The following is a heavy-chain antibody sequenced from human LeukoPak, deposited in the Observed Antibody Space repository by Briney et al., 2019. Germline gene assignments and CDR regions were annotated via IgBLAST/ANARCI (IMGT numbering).Heavy chain of an antibody. CDR3: ARDRELTYYDFWSGPYPSGGYFDY. Sequence: ASVRVSCKASGYTFTSYYMHWVRQAPGQGLEWMGIINPSGGSTSYAQKFQGRVTMTRDMSTSTVYMELSSLRSEDTAVYYCARDRELTYYDFWSGPYPSGGYFDYWGQGTLVTVSS. CDR1: GYTFTSYY. J-gene: IGHJ4*02. D-gene: IGHD3-3*01. CDR2: INPSGGST. V-gene: IGHV1-46*01.